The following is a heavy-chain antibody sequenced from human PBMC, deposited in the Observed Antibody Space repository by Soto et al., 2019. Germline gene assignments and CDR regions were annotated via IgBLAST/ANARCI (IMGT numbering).Heavy chain of an antibody. V-gene: IGHV3-48*03. Sequence: PGGSLRLSCAASGFTFSSYEMNWVRQAPGKGLEWVSYISSSGSTIYYADSVKGRFTISRDNAKNSLYLQMNSLRAEDTAVYYCARADIAVAGTWVDYWGQGTLVTVSS. CDR1: GFTFSSYE. J-gene: IGHJ4*02. D-gene: IGHD6-19*01. CDR3: ARADIAVAGTWVDY. CDR2: ISSSGSTI.